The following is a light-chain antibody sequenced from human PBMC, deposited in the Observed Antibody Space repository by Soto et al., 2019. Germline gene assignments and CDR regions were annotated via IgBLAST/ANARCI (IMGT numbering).Light chain of an antibody. J-gene: IGKJ5*01. V-gene: IGKV3-20*01. CDR3: QEYHGSPIT. Sequence: EIVLTQSPDTLSLSPGERATLSCRASQSIRSERLAWYQQKAGQAPRLVIFDASNRASGTPERFSGSGSGTDFTLTIARLEPEDFAVYYCQEYHGSPITFGLGTRLENK. CDR1: QSIRSER. CDR2: DAS.